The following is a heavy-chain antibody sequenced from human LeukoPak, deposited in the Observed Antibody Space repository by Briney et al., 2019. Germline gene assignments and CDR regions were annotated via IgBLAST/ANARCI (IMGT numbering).Heavy chain of an antibody. CDR1: GFTFSNYG. J-gene: IGHJ6*02. CDR2: IWSDGSKK. Sequence: PGGSLRLSCVGSGFTFSNYGMHWVRQAPGRGLEWLTVIWSDGSKKYYADSVKGRFTISRDNSKNTLYVQMNSLRAEDTAVYYCASWRCHLGGLGMDAWGQGTTVTVSS. D-gene: IGHD3-10*01. V-gene: IGHV3-33*01. CDR3: ASWRCHLGGLGMDA.